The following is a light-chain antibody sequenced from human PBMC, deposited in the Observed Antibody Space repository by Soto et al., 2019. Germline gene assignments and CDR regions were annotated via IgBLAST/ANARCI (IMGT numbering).Light chain of an antibody. CDR2: AAS. Sequence: DIQMTQSPSSLSASVGDRVTITCRASQSISSYLNWYQQKPGKAPKLLIYAASSLQSGVPSRFSGCGSGTDFTLTISSLQPEDFATYYCQQSYSTPPIFTFGPGTKVDIK. V-gene: IGKV1-39*01. CDR3: QQSYSTPPIFT. J-gene: IGKJ3*01. CDR1: QSISSY.